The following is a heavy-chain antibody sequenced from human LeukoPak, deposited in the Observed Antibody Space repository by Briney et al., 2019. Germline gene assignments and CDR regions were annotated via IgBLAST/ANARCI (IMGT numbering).Heavy chain of an antibody. CDR1: GYTFTSYG. Sequence: ASVKVSCKASGYTFTSYGISWVRQAPGQGLEWMGIINPSGGSTSYAQKFQGRVTMTRDTSTSTVYMELSSLRSEDTAVYYCARDPARIWYFDLWGRGTLVTVSS. CDR3: ARDPARIWYFDL. CDR2: INPSGGST. J-gene: IGHJ2*01. D-gene: IGHD2/OR15-2a*01. V-gene: IGHV1-46*01.